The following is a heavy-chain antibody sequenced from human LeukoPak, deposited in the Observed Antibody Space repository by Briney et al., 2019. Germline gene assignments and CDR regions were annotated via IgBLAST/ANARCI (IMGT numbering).Heavy chain of an antibody. D-gene: IGHD3-22*01. J-gene: IGHJ4*02. CDR3: AKDKGTMIVVVIASGIDY. Sequence: LSGGSLRLSCAGSGFTFSSYGIHWVRQAPGKGLEWVSAISGSGGSTYYADSVKGRFTISRDNSKNTLYLQMNSLRAEDTAVYYCAKDKGTMIVVVIASGIDYWGQGTLVTVSS. CDR1: GFTFSSYG. CDR2: ISGSGGST. V-gene: IGHV3-23*01.